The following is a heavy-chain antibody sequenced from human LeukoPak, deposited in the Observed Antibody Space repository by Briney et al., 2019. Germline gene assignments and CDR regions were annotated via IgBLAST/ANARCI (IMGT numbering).Heavy chain of an antibody. V-gene: IGHV3-21*01. J-gene: IGHJ4*02. CDR2: ISSSSSYM. CDR3: SRATYSKVSYYSDY. D-gene: IGHD4-11*01. CDR1: GFTFSTYN. Sequence: GGSLRLSCAASGFTFSTYNMNWVRQAPGKGLEWVSFISSSSSYMYYADSVKGRFTISRDNAKNSLYLQMSSLRADEAAVNYCSRATYSKVSYYSDYWGRGTLVTVSS.